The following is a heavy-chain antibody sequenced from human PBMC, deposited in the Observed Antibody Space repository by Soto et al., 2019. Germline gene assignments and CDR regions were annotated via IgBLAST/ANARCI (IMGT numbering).Heavy chain of an antibody. CDR3: ARGSYYDSSGYYGP. D-gene: IGHD3-22*01. Sequence: QVQLQESGPGLVKPSQTLSLTCTVSCGSISSGGYYWSWIRQHPGKGLEWIGYIYYRGSTYDIPSHKNRVTMTVDTSKNQFSLKLSSVTAADTAVYYCARGSYYDSSGYYGPWGQGNLVTVSS. V-gene: IGHV4-31*03. CDR2: IYYRGST. J-gene: IGHJ5*02. CDR1: CGSISSGGYY.